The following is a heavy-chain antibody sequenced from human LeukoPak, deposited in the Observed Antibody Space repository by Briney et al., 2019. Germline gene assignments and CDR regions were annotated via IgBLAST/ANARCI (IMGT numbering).Heavy chain of an antibody. D-gene: IGHD3-22*01. J-gene: IGHJ4*02. CDR1: GFTFSSYW. CDR3: ARVQTYYYDSSGYYYDC. Sequence: GWSLTLSCAASGFTFSSYWMHWVRQAPGKGLVWVSRINSVGRSKSYPDSVKGRFTISRDNAKKTLYLQMNSLRAEDTAVYYCARVQTYYYDSSGYYYDCWGQGTLVTVSS. V-gene: IGHV3-74*01. CDR2: INSVGRSK.